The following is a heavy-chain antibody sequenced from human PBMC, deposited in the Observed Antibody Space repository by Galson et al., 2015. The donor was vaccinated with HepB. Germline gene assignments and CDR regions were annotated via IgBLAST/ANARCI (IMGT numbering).Heavy chain of an antibody. CDR3: ATVGYSGGSWDSDYYGMDV. V-gene: IGHV3-30*03. CDR2: ISYEGSNK. J-gene: IGHJ6*02. CDR1: GFIFSSYV. Sequence: SLRLSCAASGFIFSSYVMHWVRQAPGKGLEWVALISYEGSNKYYADSVKGRFTISRDNSKNTLYLQMNSLRGEDTAVYYCATVGYSGGSWDSDYYGMDVWGQGTTVTVSS. D-gene: IGHD2-15*01.